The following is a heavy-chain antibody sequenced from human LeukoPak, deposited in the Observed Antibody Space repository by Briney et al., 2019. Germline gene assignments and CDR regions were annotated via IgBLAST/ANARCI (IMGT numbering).Heavy chain of an antibody. D-gene: IGHD2-2*01. Sequence: ASVKVSCKASGYTFTSYGISWVRQAPGQGLEWMGWISAYNGNTNYAQKLQGRVTMTTDTSTSTAYMELRSLRSGDTAVYYCARVGCSSTSCYYDYFDYWGQGTLVTVSS. CDR1: GYTFTSYG. CDR2: ISAYNGNT. CDR3: ARVGCSSTSCYYDYFDY. J-gene: IGHJ4*02. V-gene: IGHV1-18*01.